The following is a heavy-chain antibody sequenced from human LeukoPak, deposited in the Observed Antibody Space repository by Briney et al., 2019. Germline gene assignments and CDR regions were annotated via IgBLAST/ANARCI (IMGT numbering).Heavy chain of an antibody. D-gene: IGHD6-13*01. Sequence: ASVKVSCKVSGYTLTELSMHWVRQAPGKGLEWMGGFDPEDGETIYAQKFQGRVTMTEDTSTDTAYMELSSLRSEDTAVYYCATGYSSCWDVSNYYFDYWGQGTLVTVSS. V-gene: IGHV1-24*01. CDR2: FDPEDGET. J-gene: IGHJ4*02. CDR1: GYTLTELS. CDR3: ATGYSSCWDVSNYYFDY.